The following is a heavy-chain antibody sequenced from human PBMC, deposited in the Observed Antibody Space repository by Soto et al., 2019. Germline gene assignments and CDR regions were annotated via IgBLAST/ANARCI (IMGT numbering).Heavy chain of an antibody. CDR3: ARLQYTVVTALDI. CDR1: CVSIVSHF. V-gene: IGHV4-59*11. CDR2: IYHTVNT. D-gene: IGHD2-15*01. Sequence: SETLSLTCSVSCVSIVSHFWSWIRQSPGKGPEFVGYIYHTVNTNYNPALKSRVTISMDTSKNQLSLQLSSVTAADTAIYYCARLQYTVVTALDIWGQGTMVTVSS. J-gene: IGHJ3*02.